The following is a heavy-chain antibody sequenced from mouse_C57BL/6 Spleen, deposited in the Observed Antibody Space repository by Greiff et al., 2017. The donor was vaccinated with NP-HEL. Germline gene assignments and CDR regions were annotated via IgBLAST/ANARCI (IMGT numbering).Heavy chain of an antibody. CDR1: GYAFSSSW. Sequence: QVQLKESGPELVKPGASVKISCKASGYAFSSSWMNWVKQRPGKGLEWIGRIYPGDGDTNYNGKFKGKATLTADKSSSTAYMQLSSLTSEDSAVYFCARSTGFAYWGQGTLVTVSA. D-gene: IGHD3-2*01. V-gene: IGHV1-82*01. CDR3: ARSTGFAY. J-gene: IGHJ3*01. CDR2: IYPGDGDT.